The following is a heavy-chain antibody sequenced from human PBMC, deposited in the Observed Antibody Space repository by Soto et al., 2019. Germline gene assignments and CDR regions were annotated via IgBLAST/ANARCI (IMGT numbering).Heavy chain of an antibody. J-gene: IGHJ6*02. V-gene: IGHV1-58*01. CDR2: IVVGSGNT. D-gene: IGHD6-6*01. CDR3: AAPSDEQLASYYYGMDV. Sequence: SVKVSCKAPGFTFTSSAVQWVRQARGQRLEWIGWIVVGSGNTNYAQKFQERVTITRDMSTSTAYMELSSLRSEDTAVYYCAAPSDEQLASYYYGMDVWGQGTTVTVSS. CDR1: GFTFTSSA.